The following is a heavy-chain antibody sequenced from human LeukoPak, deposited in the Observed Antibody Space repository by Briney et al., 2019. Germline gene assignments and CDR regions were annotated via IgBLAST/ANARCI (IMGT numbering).Heavy chain of an antibody. Sequence: GGSLRLSCAASGFTFSSYGMHWVRQAPGKGLEWVAVIWYDGSNKYYADSVKGRFTISRGNSKNTLYLQMNSLRAEDTAVYYCASCSGSYYVLDYWGQGTLVTVSS. CDR3: ASCSGSYYVLDY. D-gene: IGHD1-26*01. CDR2: IWYDGSNK. J-gene: IGHJ4*02. V-gene: IGHV3-33*01. CDR1: GFTFSSYG.